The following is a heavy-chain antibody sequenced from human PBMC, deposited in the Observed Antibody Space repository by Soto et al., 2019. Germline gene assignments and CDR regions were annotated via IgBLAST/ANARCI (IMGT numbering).Heavy chain of an antibody. V-gene: IGHV3-74*01. CDR3: TRDDSGLGIDY. Sequence: PWWSLRLSCEASVFNFRDFWMHWVRQPPGKGPEWVSNIPSDGRDVSYADSVRGRFTISRDDARNTLYLQMSDLRVEDTAIYYCTRDDSGLGIDYWGQGTQVTAPQ. J-gene: IGHJ4*02. D-gene: IGHD1-26*01. CDR1: VFNFRDFW. CDR2: IPSDGRDV.